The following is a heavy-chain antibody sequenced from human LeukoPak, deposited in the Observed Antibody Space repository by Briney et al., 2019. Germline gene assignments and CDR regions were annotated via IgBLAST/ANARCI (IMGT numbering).Heavy chain of an antibody. Sequence: PGGSLRLSCAASGFTFSSYSMNWVRQAPGKGLEWVSYIGSDSSITHYADSVKGRFTISRDNAKNSLYLQMNSLRAEDTAVYYCARLGNWNYGYWGQGTLVTVSS. D-gene: IGHD1-7*01. V-gene: IGHV3-48*01. CDR3: ARLGNWNYGY. J-gene: IGHJ4*02. CDR1: GFTFSSYS. CDR2: IGSDSSIT.